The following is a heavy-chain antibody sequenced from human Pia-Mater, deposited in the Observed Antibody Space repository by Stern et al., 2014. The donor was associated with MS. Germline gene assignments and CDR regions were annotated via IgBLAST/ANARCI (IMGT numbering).Heavy chain of an antibody. J-gene: IGHJ4*02. Sequence: VQLVESGTEVKKPGESLKISCKGSGYSFSNYWIGWVRQMPGKGLEWIGIIYPGASDTRYSPSFQGQVTISADKSINPAFLQWSSLKASDTAIYYCATAPPRGYTYGNFDYWGQGTLVTVSS. CDR1: GYSFSNYW. CDR2: IYPGASDT. V-gene: IGHV5-51*03. CDR3: ATAPPRGYTYGNFDY. D-gene: IGHD5-18*01.